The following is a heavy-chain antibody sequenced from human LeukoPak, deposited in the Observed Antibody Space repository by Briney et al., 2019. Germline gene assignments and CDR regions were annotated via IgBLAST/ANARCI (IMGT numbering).Heavy chain of an antibody. CDR2: INHSGST. CDR1: GGSFSGYY. Sequence: SETLSLTCAVYGGSFSGYYWSWIRQPPGKGLEWIGEINHSGSTNYNPSLKSRVTISVDTSKNRFSLKLSSVTAADTAVYYCARVVGATSYWGQGTLVTVSS. D-gene: IGHD1-26*01. J-gene: IGHJ4*02. CDR3: ARVVGATSY. V-gene: IGHV4-34*01.